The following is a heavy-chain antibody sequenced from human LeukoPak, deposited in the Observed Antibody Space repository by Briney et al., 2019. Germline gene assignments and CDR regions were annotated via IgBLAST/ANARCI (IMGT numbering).Heavy chain of an antibody. CDR1: GGSFSGYY. CDR3: ARDRISSWYHYGMDV. CDR2: INHSGST. J-gene: IGHJ6*02. V-gene: IGHV4-34*01. D-gene: IGHD6-13*01. Sequence: PSETLSLTCAVYGGSFSGYYWSWIRQPPGKGLEWIGEINHSGSTNYNLSLKSRVTISVDTSKNQFSLKLSTVTAADTAVYYCARDRISSWYHYGMDVWGQGTTVTVSS.